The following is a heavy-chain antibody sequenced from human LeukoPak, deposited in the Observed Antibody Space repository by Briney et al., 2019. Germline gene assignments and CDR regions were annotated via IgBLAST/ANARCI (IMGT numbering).Heavy chain of an antibody. CDR2: ISNNGGYT. J-gene: IGHJ4*02. Sequence: GGSLRLSCAASGFTFSSSAMSWVRQAPGKGLEWVSAISNNGGYTYYADSVQGRFTISRNNSKSTLCLQMNSLRAEDTAVYYCAKQLGYCSDGSCYFPYWGQGTLVTVSS. CDR3: AKQLGYCSDGSCYFPY. CDR1: GFTFSSSA. V-gene: IGHV3-23*01. D-gene: IGHD2-15*01.